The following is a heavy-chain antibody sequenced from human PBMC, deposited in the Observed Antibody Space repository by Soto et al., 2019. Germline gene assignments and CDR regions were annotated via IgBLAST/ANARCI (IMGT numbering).Heavy chain of an antibody. CDR3: ARGTHLGGSYFGFRSDHNNWFDP. D-gene: IGHD1-26*01. Sequence: PSETLSLTCTVSGGSISSGGYYWSWIRQHPGKGLEWIGYIYYSGSTYYNPSLKSRVTISVDTSKNQFSLKLSSVTAADTAVYYCARGTHLGGSYFGFRSDHNNWFDPWGQGTLVTVYS. CDR2: IYYSGST. J-gene: IGHJ5*02. V-gene: IGHV4-31*03. CDR1: GGSISSGGYY.